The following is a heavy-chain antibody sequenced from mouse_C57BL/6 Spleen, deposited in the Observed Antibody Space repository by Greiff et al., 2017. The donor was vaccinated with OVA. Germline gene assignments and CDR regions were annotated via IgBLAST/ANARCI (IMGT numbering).Heavy chain of an antibody. CDR3: ARDGYYGGSYAMDY. Sequence: EVQRVESEGGLVQPGRSMKLSCTASGFTFSDYYMAWVRQVPEKGLEWVANINYDGSSTYYLDSLKSRFIISRDNAKNILYLQMSSLKSEDTATYYCARDGYYGGSYAMDYWGQGTSVTVSS. CDR2: INYDGSST. CDR1: GFTFSDYY. D-gene: IGHD2-3*01. V-gene: IGHV5-16*01. J-gene: IGHJ4*01.